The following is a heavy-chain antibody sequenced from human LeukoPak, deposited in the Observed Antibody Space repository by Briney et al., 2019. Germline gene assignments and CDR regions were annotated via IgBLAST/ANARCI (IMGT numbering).Heavy chain of an antibody. CDR3: ARSPPWVPSYMDV. CDR2: INHSGST. D-gene: IGHD3-10*01. J-gene: IGHJ6*03. V-gene: IGHV4-34*01. Sequence: PSETLSLTCAVYGGSFSGYYWSWIRQPPGKGLEWIGEINHSGSTNYNPSLKSRVTMSVDTSNNQFSLKLTSVTAADTAVYYCARSPPWVPSYMDVWGKGTTVTISS. CDR1: GGSFSGYY.